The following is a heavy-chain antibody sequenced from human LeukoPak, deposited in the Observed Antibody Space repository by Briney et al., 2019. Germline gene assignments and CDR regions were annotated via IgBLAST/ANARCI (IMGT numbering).Heavy chain of an antibody. CDR1: GFTFDDYG. D-gene: IGHD3-3*01. CDR2: INWNGGST. Sequence: GGSLRLSCAASGFTFDDYGMSWVRQAPGKGLEWVSGINWNGGSTGYADSVKGRFTISRDNARNSLYLQMNSLRAEDTALYYCARDRGYDFWGGYYTISWFDYWGQGTLVTVSS. J-gene: IGHJ4*02. V-gene: IGHV3-20*04. CDR3: ARDRGYDFWGGYYTISWFDY.